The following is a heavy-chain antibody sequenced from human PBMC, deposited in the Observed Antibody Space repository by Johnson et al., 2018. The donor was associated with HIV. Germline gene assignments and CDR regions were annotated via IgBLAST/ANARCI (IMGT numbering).Heavy chain of an antibody. J-gene: IGHJ3*02. CDR3: ARDALAAAGPI. Sequence: QVQLVESGGGVVQPGRSLRLSCAASGFTFSSYGMHWVRQAPGKGLEWVAVISYDGSNKYYADSVKGRFTISRDNSKNTLYLQMNSLRAEDTAVYYCARDALAAAGPIWGQGTMVTVSS. V-gene: IGHV3-30*03. CDR2: ISYDGSNK. CDR1: GFTFSSYG. D-gene: IGHD6-13*01.